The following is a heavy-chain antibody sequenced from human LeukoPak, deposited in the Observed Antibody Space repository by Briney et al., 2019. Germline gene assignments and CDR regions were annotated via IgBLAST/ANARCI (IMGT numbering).Heavy chain of an antibody. Sequence: ASVKVSCKASGHTFTSFGINWVRQAPGQGLEWVGWISAYNGNTNHVQKFQGRVTMTRNTSISTAYMELSSLRSDDTAVYYCARGDSDYYYYGMDVWGQGTTVTVSS. CDR3: ARGDSDYYYYGMDV. CDR1: GHTFTSFG. J-gene: IGHJ6*02. CDR2: ISAYNGNT. V-gene: IGHV1-18*01. D-gene: IGHD5-24*01.